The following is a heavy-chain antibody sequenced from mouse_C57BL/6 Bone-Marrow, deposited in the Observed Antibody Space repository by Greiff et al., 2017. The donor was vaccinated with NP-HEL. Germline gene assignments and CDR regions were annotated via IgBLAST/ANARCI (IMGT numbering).Heavy chain of an antibody. CDR1: GYTFTSYW. D-gene: IGHD2-10*02. V-gene: IGHV1-61*01. CDR2: IYPSDSET. J-gene: IGHJ2*01. Sequence: VHLPPPFAALVRPWSSVPLSCPASGYTFTSYWMDWVKQRPGQGLEWIGNIYPSDSETNYNQKFKDKATLTVDKSSSTAYMQLSSLTSEDSAVDDCARSLVDYWGQGTTLTVAS. CDR3: ARSLVDY.